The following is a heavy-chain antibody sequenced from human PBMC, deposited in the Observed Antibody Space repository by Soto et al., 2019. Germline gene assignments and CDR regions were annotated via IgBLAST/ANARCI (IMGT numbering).Heavy chain of an antibody. CDR3: ARKTVIYYDSSSWFDH. J-gene: IGHJ5*02. D-gene: IGHD3-22*01. V-gene: IGHV4-30-4*02. CDR2: ISHSGST. Sequence: PXDSMSLTSTVSGCSMVDGDYYWSLIRQPPGKGLEWIGYISHSGSTYNPSLKSRVTISVDRSKNQFSLRLTSVTAADTAVYYCARKTVIYYDSSSWFDHWGHGALVTVSS. CDR1: GCSMVDGDYY.